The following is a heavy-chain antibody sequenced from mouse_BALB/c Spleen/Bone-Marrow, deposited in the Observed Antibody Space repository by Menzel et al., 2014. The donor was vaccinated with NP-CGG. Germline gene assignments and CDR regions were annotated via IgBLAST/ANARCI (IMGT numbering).Heavy chain of an antibody. CDR3: ARDGYYVFYAMDY. Sequence: EVMLVESGGGLVQPGGSLKLSCAASGFTFSSYGMPWVRQTPDKRLELVATINSNGGSTYYPDSVKGRFTISRDNAKNTLYLQMSSLKSEDTAMYYCARDGYYVFYAMDYWGQGTSVTVSS. CDR1: GFTFSSYG. V-gene: IGHV5-6-3*01. J-gene: IGHJ4*01. CDR2: INSNGGST. D-gene: IGHD2-3*01.